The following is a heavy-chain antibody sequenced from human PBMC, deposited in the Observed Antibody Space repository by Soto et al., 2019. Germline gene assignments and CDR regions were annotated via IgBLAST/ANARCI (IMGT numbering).Heavy chain of an antibody. CDR2: ISPISSTA. CDR3: ARDSSSNWRRAMDV. V-gene: IGHV1-69*05. CDR1: GGTFNSHA. J-gene: IGHJ6*02. D-gene: IGHD1-1*01. Sequence: SVKVSCKASGGTFNSHAIIWVRQAPGQGLEWMGGISPISSTAHYAQNFQGRVTITTDKSTSTAYMELSSLRSEDTAVYYYARDSSSNWRRAMDVWGQGTPVTVSS.